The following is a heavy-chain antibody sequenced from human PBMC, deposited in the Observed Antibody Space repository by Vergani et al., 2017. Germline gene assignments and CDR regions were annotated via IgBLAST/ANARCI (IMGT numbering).Heavy chain of an antibody. D-gene: IGHD5-12*01. V-gene: IGHV3-23*01. J-gene: IGHJ6*02. CDR2: ISGSGGST. CDR3: AKANPRNSGYDYRYDYHAMDV. CDR1: GFTFNHYA. Sequence: EVQLLESGGDLVQPGGSLRLSCAASGFTFNHYAMNWVRQAPGQGLEWVSGISGSGGSTYYAGSVKGRFTISRDSSKHTLYLQMNSLSAGDTAVYYCAKANPRNSGYDYRYDYHAMDVWGQGTTVTVSS.